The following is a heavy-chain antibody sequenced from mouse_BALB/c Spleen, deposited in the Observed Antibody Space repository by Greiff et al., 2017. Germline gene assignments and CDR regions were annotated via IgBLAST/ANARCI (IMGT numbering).Heavy chain of an antibody. D-gene: IGHD2-1*01. CDR1: GFTFSSFG. CDR2: ISSGSSTI. CDR3: AGGNYVRFAY. J-gene: IGHJ3*01. Sequence: EVKLMESGGGLVQPGGSRKLSCAASGFTFSSFGMHWVRQAPEKGLEWVAYISSGSSTIYYADTVKGRFTISRDNPKNTLFLQMTSLRSEDTAMYYCAGGNYVRFAYWGQGTLVTVSA. V-gene: IGHV5-17*02.